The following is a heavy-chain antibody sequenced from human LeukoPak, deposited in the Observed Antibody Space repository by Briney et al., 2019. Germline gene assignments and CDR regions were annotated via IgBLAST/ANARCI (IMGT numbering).Heavy chain of an antibody. CDR2: TYQRSKWYN. V-gene: IGHV6-1*01. CDR3: ARSPSPYSSGWYFDY. D-gene: IGHD6-19*01. CDR1: GDSFSINSAA. J-gene: IGHJ4*02. Sequence: SLTLSLTCAISGDSFSINSAAWNWIRQSPSRGLEWLGRTYQRSKWYNDYAVSVKSRITINPDISKNQFSLQLNSVTPEDTAVYYCARSPSPYSSGWYFDYWGQGTLVTVSS.